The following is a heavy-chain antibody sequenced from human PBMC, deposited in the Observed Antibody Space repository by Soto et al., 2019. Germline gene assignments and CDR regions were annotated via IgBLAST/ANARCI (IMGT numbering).Heavy chain of an antibody. CDR3: ARDGYGGNSVSVFDY. V-gene: IGHV3-7*03. Sequence: GGSLRLSCAASNFAFSICWMSWVRQAPGKGLEWVANIKQDGSEKYYVDSVKGRFTISRDNAKNSLYLQMNSLRAEDTAVYYCARDGYGGNSVSVFDYWGQGTLVTVSS. CDR2: IKQDGSEK. D-gene: IGHD4-17*01. CDR1: NFAFSICW. J-gene: IGHJ4*02.